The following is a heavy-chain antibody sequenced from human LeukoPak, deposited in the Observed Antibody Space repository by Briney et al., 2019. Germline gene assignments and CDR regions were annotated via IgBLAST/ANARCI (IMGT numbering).Heavy chain of an antibody. CDR3: AREQFGDYPSLPGTLTFDY. J-gene: IGHJ4*02. CDR1: GYTFTGYY. D-gene: IGHD4-17*01. Sequence: LVASVKVSCKASGYTFTGYYMHWVRQAPGQGLEWMGWINPNSGGTNYAQKFQGRVTMTRDTSISTAYMELSRLRSDDTAVYYCAREQFGDYPSLPGTLTFDYWGQGTLVTVSS. CDR2: INPNSGGT. V-gene: IGHV1-2*03.